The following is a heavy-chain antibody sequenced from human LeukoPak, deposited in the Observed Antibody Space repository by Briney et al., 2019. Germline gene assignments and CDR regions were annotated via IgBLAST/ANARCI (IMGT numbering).Heavy chain of an antibody. V-gene: IGHV4-59*06. CDR1: GGSISSYY. D-gene: IGHD3-22*01. J-gene: IGHJ4*02. CDR2: IYYSGST. Sequence: SETLSLTCTVSGGSISSYYWSWIRQPPGKGLEWIGYIYYSGSTYYNPSLKSRVTISVDTSKNQFSLKLSSVTAADTAVYYCARLTYYYDSSGFSPSWGYFDYWGQGTLVTVSS. CDR3: ARLTYYYDSSGFSPSWGYFDY.